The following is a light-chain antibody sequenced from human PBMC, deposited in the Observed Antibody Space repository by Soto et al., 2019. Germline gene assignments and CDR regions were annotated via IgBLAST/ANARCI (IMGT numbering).Light chain of an antibody. J-gene: IGKJ1*01. CDR3: QQYGSSPWT. V-gene: IGKV3-20*01. CDR1: PSVSSSY. Sequence: DIVLTQSPGTLSLSPGERATLSCRARPSVSSSYLAWYQQKPGQAPRPLIYGASSRAIGIPDRFSGSGSGTDFTLTISRLEPEDFAVDYCQQYGSSPWTFGQGTKVEIK. CDR2: GAS.